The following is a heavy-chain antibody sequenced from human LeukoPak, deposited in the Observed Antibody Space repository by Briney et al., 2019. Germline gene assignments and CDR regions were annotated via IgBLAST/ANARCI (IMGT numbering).Heavy chain of an antibody. CDR1: GYTFTGYY. CDR2: INPNSGGT. V-gene: IGHV1-2*06. Sequence: GASVKVSCTASGYTFTGYYMHWVRQAPGQGLEWMGRINPNSGGTNYAQKFQGRVTMTRDTSISTAYMELSRLRSDDTAVYYCARDLYYYDSSGYYYYYYYGMDVWGQGTTVTVSS. J-gene: IGHJ6*02. D-gene: IGHD3-22*01. CDR3: ARDLYYYDSSGYYYYYYYGMDV.